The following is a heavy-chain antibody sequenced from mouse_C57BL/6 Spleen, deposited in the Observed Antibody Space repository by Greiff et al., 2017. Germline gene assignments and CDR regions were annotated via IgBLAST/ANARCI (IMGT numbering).Heavy chain of an antibody. CDR2: IDPATGNT. D-gene: IGHD3-2*02. CDR3: AVDRSGDGKWVAY. CDR1: GFNINNTS. Sequence: VQLKQSVAELVRPGASVKLSCTASGFNINNTSMHWVKQRPEQGLAWIGRIDPATGNTKYAPQFPGKATIPAATSSNTAYLQLSSLTSEDTAIYDWAVDRSGDGKWVAYWGQGTLVTGAA. J-gene: IGHJ3*01. V-gene: IGHV14-3*01.